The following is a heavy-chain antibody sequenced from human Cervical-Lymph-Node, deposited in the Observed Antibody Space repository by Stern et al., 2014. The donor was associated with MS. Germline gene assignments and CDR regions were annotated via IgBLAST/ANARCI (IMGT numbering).Heavy chain of an antibody. Sequence: VQLVESGAEARMPGASVKVTCKTSGYRFPTYDFNWVRQAPGQGLEWMGWVNPDSGTTGYAPKFQGRLTLTTTTSLKTTSMELRSLRPDDTAVYYCARGGRGAFDVWGQGTTVTVSS. CDR2: VNPDSGTT. CDR3: ARGGRGAFDV. CDR1: GYRFPTYD. D-gene: IGHD1-14*01. V-gene: IGHV1-8*01. J-gene: IGHJ3*01.